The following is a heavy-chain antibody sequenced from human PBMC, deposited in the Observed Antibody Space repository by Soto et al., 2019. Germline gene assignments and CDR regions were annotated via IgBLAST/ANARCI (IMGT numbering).Heavy chain of an antibody. CDR2: IKSKTDGGTT. J-gene: IGHJ6*02. D-gene: IGHD3-10*01. CDR1: GFTFSNAW. Sequence: PGGSLRLSCAASGFTFSNAWMNWVRQAPGKGLEWVGRIKSKTDGGTTDYAAPVKGRFTISRDDSKNTLYLQMNSLKTEDTAVYYCTTDYFKNSLADYYYVLDFSAQGTTVIGSS. CDR3: TTDYFKNSLADYYYVLDF. V-gene: IGHV3-15*07.